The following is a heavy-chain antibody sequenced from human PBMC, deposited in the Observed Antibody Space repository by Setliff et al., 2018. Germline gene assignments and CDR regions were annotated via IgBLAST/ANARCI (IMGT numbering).Heavy chain of an antibody. Sequence: PGGSLRLSCAASGFTFSNSWMSWVRQAPGKGLEWVSYISSSSSTIYYADSVKGRFTISRDNAKNSLYLQMNSLRAEDTAVYYCARDRDDYGDYLIDYWGQGTLVTVSS. V-gene: IGHV3-48*01. D-gene: IGHD4-17*01. J-gene: IGHJ4*02. CDR3: ARDRDDYGDYLIDY. CDR2: ISSSSSTI. CDR1: GFTFSNSW.